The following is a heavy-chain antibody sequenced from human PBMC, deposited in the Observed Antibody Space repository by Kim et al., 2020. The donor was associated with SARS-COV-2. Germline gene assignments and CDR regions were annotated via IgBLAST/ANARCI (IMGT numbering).Heavy chain of an antibody. Sequence: YYADSVKGRFTISRDNSKNTLYLQMNSLRAEDTAVYYCARDRSDGYGMDVWGQGTTVTVSS. J-gene: IGHJ6*02. V-gene: IGHV3-30*01. CDR3: ARDRSDGYGMDV. D-gene: IGHD1-26*01.